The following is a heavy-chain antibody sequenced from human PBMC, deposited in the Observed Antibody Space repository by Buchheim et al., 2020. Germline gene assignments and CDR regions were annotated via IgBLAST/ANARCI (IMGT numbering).Heavy chain of an antibody. CDR3: ARLSLLPRAYYFDY. Sequence: QVQLQESGPGLVKPSETLSVTCSVSGGSVNSGSYYWNWIRQPPGKGLEWIGYVYHSGSTYYNPSLKSRVTISVDTSKNQFSLKLSSVTAADTAVYYCARLSLLPRAYYFDYWGQGTL. D-gene: IGHD3-10*01. CDR2: VYHSGST. CDR1: GGSVNSGSYY. V-gene: IGHV4-61*01. J-gene: IGHJ4*02.